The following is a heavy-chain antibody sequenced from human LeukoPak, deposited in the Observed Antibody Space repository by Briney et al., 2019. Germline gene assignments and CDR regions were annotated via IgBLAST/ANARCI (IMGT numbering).Heavy chain of an antibody. CDR2: INPNSGGT. D-gene: IGHD2-8*01. J-gene: IGHJ5*02. Sequence: ASVKVSCKASGYTFTGYYMHWVRQAPEQGLEWMGWINPNSGGTNYAQKFQGRVTMTRDTSISTAYMELSRLRSDDTAVYYCARDDCTNGVCYSDWFDPWGQGTLVTVSS. CDR3: ARDDCTNGVCYSDWFDP. CDR1: GYTFTGYY. V-gene: IGHV1-2*02.